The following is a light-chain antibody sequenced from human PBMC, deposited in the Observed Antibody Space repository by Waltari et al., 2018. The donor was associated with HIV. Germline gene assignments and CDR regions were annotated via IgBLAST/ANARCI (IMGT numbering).Light chain of an antibody. CDR3: QSYDNSLNGWV. CDR2: KNN. V-gene: IGLV1-40*01. Sequence: QSTLTQPPSVSGAPGQWVTISCTGSSANIGAGHDVQWFQQVPGTAPKLLIYKNNGRPSGVPDRFAGSKSGTSASLAITGLQAEDESDYYCQSYDNSLNGWVFGGGTKLTVL. CDR1: SANIGAGHD. J-gene: IGLJ3*02.